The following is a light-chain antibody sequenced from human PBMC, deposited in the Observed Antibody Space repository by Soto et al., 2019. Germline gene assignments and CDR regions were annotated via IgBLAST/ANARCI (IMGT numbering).Light chain of an antibody. V-gene: IGKV1-39*01. J-gene: IGKJ1*01. Sequence: DIQMTQSPSSLSASVGDRVTITCRASQRISSYLNWYQQKPGKAPKFLIFAASSLQSWVPSRFSGSGSGTDFTLTISSLQPEDFATYYCQQSYSSPWTFGQGTKVEIK. CDR2: AAS. CDR3: QQSYSSPWT. CDR1: QRISSY.